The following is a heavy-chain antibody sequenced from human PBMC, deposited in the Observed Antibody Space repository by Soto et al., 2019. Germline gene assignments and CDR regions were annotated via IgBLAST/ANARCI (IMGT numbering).Heavy chain of an antibody. D-gene: IGHD3-16*01. CDR3: ASSGGPEGDWFDP. J-gene: IGHJ5*02. Sequence: QVQLQESGHGLVKPSQTLSLTCTVSGGSIRRRGYYWSWIRQRPGEGLEWIGFFYYSGITDYNPSLKTRITISADTPRNQFFLNLYSVTAADTAMYFCASSGGPEGDWFDPWGQGIPVTVSS. CDR1: GGSIRRRGYY. CDR2: FYYSGIT. V-gene: IGHV4-31*03.